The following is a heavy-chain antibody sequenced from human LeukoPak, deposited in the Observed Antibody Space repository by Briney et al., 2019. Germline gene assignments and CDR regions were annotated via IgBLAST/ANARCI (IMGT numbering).Heavy chain of an antibody. CDR3: ATDLIHYYALGAKT. J-gene: IGHJ5*02. CDR1: GFTFSSYE. D-gene: IGHD3-10*01. Sequence: PGGSLRLSCAASGFTFSSYEMNWVRQAPGKGLEWVSSISTSGIYIYYADSVKGRFTISRDNAKNSLYLQMNSLRAEDTAVYYCATDLIHYYALGAKTWGQGTLVTVSS. CDR2: ISTSGIYI. V-gene: IGHV3-21*01.